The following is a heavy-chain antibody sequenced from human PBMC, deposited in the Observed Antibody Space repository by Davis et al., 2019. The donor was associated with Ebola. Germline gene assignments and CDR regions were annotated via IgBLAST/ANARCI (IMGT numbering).Heavy chain of an antibody. V-gene: IGHV1-46*01. CDR1: GGTFGSYA. CDR3: ARTHSTGWDLTNWFDP. D-gene: IGHD6-19*01. Sequence: AASVKVSCKASGGTFGSYAISWVRQAPGQGLEWMGMINPNDGRTIYAQKFQGRVTVTRDTSTTTVYMELRSLRSDDTAIYYCARTHSTGWDLTNWFDPWGQGTLVTVSS. J-gene: IGHJ5*02. CDR2: INPNDGRT.